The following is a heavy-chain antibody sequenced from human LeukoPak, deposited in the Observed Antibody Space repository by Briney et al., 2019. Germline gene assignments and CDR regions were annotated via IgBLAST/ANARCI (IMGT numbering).Heavy chain of an antibody. Sequence: GGSLRLSCAASGLTFSSYSMMWVRQAPGKGLEWVSYISDSSSTIYYADSVKGRFTISRDNAKISLFLQMNSLRADDTAVYYCARDIGGMATDYYFDYWGQGTLVTVSS. CDR1: GLTFSSYS. J-gene: IGHJ4*02. CDR3: ARDIGGMATDYYFDY. CDR2: ISDSSSTI. D-gene: IGHD5-24*01. V-gene: IGHV3-48*04.